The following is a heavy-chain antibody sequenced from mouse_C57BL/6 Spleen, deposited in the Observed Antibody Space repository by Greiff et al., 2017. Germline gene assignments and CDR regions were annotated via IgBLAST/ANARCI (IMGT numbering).Heavy chain of an antibody. CDR3: TRLYDGYYVDY. Sequence: QVQLQQSGAELVRPGASVTLSCKASGYTFTDYEMHWVKQTPVHGLEWIGAIDPETGGTAYNQKFKGKAILTADKSASTAYMELRSLTSEDSAVYYCTRLYDGYYVDYWGQGTTLTVSS. CDR1: GYTFTDYE. J-gene: IGHJ2*01. CDR2: IDPETGGT. V-gene: IGHV1-15*01. D-gene: IGHD2-3*01.